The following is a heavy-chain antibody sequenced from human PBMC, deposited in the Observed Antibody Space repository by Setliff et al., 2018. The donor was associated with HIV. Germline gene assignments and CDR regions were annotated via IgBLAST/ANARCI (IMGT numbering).Heavy chain of an antibody. V-gene: IGHV4-31*01. CDR1: GGSISSTTYY. CDR3: VRGGTGWLRGLFDY. CDR2: MSYTGIN. D-gene: IGHD5-12*01. Sequence: SETLSLTCTVSGGSISSTTYYWNWFRQSPGKGLEWIGYMSYTGINNYNPSLKSLVTISLDTSKNQFSLKLTSLTAADTAVYYCVRGGTGWLRGLFDYWGRGILVTVSS. J-gene: IGHJ4*02.